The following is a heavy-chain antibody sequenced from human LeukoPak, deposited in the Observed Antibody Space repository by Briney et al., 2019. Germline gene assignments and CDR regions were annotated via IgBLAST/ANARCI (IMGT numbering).Heavy chain of an antibody. CDR1: GGSINTYY. V-gene: IGHV4-4*07. Sequence: SETLSLTCTVSGGSINTYYWNWIRQSAGKGLEWIGRVYMTGSTTYNPSLKSRVAPSVDTAKNQFFLKVNYVTAADTAVYYCARALTFRGAFDFWGQGTLVTVSS. CDR3: ARALTFRGAFDF. CDR2: VYMTGST. J-gene: IGHJ3*01.